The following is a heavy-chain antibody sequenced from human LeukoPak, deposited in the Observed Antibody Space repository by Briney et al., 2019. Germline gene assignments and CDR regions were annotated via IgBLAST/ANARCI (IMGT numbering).Heavy chain of an antibody. CDR2: IYYSGST. V-gene: IGHV4-39*07. CDR1: GGSISSSSYY. Sequence: ASETLSLTCTVSGGSISSSSYYWGWIRQPPGKGLEWIGSIYYSGSTYYNPSLKSRVTISVDTSKNQFSLKLSSVTAADTAVYYCARDQAAYYDRSGYHYSSTAAAFDIWGQGTVVTVSS. J-gene: IGHJ3*02. D-gene: IGHD3-22*01. CDR3: ARDQAAYYDRSGYHYSSTAAAFDI.